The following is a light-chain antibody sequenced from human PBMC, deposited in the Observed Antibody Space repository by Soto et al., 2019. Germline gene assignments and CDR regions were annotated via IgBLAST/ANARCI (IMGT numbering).Light chain of an antibody. CDR3: QAYDYSLTAFV. CDR1: NSNLGAGYD. J-gene: IGLJ3*02. V-gene: IGLV1-40*01. CDR2: GNR. Sequence: QAVVTQPPSVSGAPGQRVTISCTGNNSNLGAGYDVHWYQQLPGAAPKLVVFGNRNRPSGVPERFSGSKSGTSATLAITGLQAEDEADYYCQAYDYSLTAFVFGGGTKLTVL.